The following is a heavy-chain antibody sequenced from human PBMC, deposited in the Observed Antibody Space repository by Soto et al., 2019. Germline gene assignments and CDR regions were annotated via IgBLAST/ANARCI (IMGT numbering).Heavy chain of an antibody. Sequence: GSLRLSCKASGFTFSSYAMSWVRQNPGKGLEWVSAISGSGGSTYYADSVRGRFTISRDNSKNTLYLQMNSLRAEDTAVYYCAKDLPITVTTSDNWGQGTLVTVSS. CDR2: ISGSGGST. CDR1: GFTFSSYA. D-gene: IGHD4-17*01. CDR3: AKDLPITVTTSDN. J-gene: IGHJ4*02. V-gene: IGHV3-23*01.